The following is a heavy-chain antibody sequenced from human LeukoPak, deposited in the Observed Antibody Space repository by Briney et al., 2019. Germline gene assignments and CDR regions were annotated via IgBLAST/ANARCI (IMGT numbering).Heavy chain of an antibody. Sequence: GGSLRLSCAASGFSVSVNYMSWVRQAPGKGLEWVSSISSSSSYIDYADSVKGRFTVSRDNAKNSLYLQMNSLRAEDTAVYYCAREMLEDYYDSSGYNAFGIWGQGTMVTISS. CDR1: GFSVSVNY. CDR2: ISSSSSYI. D-gene: IGHD3-22*01. V-gene: IGHV3-21*01. J-gene: IGHJ3*02. CDR3: AREMLEDYYDSSGYNAFGI.